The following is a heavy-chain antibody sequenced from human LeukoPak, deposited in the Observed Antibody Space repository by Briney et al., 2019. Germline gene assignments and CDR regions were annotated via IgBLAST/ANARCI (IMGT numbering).Heavy chain of an antibody. Sequence: GGSLRLSCAASGFTFSSYEMHWVRQAPGEGLEGVSAIGTAGDTYYPGSVKGRFTISRENGKNSLYLQINSLRAGDTAVYYCARDRRSYDFWSGYWYGMDVWGQGNTATVSS. CDR1: GFTFSSYE. V-gene: IGHV3-13*01. D-gene: IGHD3-3*01. CDR3: ARDRRSYDFWSGYWYGMDV. J-gene: IGHJ6*02. CDR2: IGTAGDT.